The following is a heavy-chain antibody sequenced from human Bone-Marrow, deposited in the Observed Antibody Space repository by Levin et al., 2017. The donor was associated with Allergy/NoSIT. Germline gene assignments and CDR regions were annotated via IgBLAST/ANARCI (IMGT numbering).Heavy chain of an antibody. V-gene: IGHV3-49*03. D-gene: IGHD3-22*01. CDR1: GFTFGDYA. J-gene: IGHJ4*02. CDR2: IRSKAYGGTT. Sequence: GESLKISCTASGFTFGDYAMSWFRQAPGKGLEWVGFIRSKAYGGTTEYAASVKGRFTISRDDSKSIAYLQMNSLKTEDTAVYYCTRFRITMIVVVLPTPDFDYWGQGTLVTVSS. CDR3: TRFRITMIVVVLPTPDFDY.